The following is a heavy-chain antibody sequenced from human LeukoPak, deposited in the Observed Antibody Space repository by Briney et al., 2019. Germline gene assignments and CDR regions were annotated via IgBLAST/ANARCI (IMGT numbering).Heavy chain of an antibody. CDR1: GGTFSSYA. V-gene: IGHV1-69*04. CDR2: IIPILGIA. CDR3: ARGTSGGTHHSYHSGRYYYYYGMDV. D-gene: IGHD2-15*01. Sequence: SVKVSCKASGGTFSSYAISWVRQAPGQGLEWMGRIIPILGIANYAQKFQGRVTITADKSTSTAYMELSSLRSEDTAVYYCARGTSGGTHHSYHSGRYYYYYGMDVWGQGTTVTVSS. J-gene: IGHJ6*02.